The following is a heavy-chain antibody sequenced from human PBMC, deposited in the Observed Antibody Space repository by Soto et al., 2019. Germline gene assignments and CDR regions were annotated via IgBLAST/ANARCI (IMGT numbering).Heavy chain of an antibody. J-gene: IGHJ5*02. CDR3: AKASGRSWYNWFDP. CDR1: GGNFTSYA. V-gene: IGHV1-69*01. D-gene: IGHD6-13*01. CDR2: IVPLFGTT. Sequence: QVQLVQSGAEVKKPGSSVKVSCKASGGNFTSYAISWVRQAPGQGLEFMGGIVPLFGTTNYAHKFRGRVTDPPDESTSTVYMEMSRLRSEDTAVYYCAKASGRSWYNWFDPWGQGTLVPVST.